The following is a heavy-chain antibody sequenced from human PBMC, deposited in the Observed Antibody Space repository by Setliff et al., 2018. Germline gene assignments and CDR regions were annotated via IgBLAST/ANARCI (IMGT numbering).Heavy chain of an antibody. Sequence: ASVKVSCKASGYTLTNYYMHWVRQAPGQGLEWMGIINPSGGLRVTMTRDTSTITVYMEVSSLRSEDTAVYYCASEGHYYRSGAYYYDPPPLDGYWGQGTLVTVSS. D-gene: IGHD3-22*01. CDR1: GYTLTNYY. CDR2: INPSGG. V-gene: IGHV1-46*01. J-gene: IGHJ4*02. CDR3: ASEGHYYRSGAYYYDPPPLDGY.